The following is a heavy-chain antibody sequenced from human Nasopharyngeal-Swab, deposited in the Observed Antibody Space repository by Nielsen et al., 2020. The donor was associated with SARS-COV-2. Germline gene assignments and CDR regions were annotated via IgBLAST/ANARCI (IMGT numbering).Heavy chain of an antibody. D-gene: IGHD3-3*01. Sequence: SETLSLTCTVSGGSMTSNNYYWGWIRPPPEKGLEWIGSIYYSGTTYYNPSLTSRVTISLAPSQTQFSLKLNSLTAADTAVYFCARAIKIFGAVVGSFDPWGQGTLVTVSS. J-gene: IGHJ5*02. CDR1: GGSMTSNNYY. V-gene: IGHV4-39*07. CDR3: ARAIKIFGAVVGSFDP. CDR2: IYYSGTT.